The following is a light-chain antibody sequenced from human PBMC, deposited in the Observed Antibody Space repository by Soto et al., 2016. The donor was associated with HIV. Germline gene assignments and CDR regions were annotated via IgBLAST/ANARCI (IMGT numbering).Light chain of an antibody. CDR2: DDS. J-gene: IGLJ3*02. CDR3: HVWHSGSDFCV. V-gene: IGLV3-21*04. CDR1: TLDIKV. Sequence: SYELTQPPSVSLAPGKTASITCGETTLDIKVVHWYQQKPGQAPLLVIYDDSHRPSGIPERFSGSNSGNTATLTINRVEAGDEADYYCHVWHSGSDFCVFGGGTKLTVL.